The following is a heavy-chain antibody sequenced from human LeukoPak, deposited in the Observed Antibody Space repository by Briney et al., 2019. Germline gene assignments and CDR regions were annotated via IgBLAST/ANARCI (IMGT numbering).Heavy chain of an antibody. Sequence: GGSLRLSCAPSGSPFSRYWMHWVRQAPGKGLVWVSRVKKYGSDTIYTDPVKRRFTLSRDNDKNTLYVKIDTLRAQNTRVLYGAAIYSSGSGYWGQGTLVTVSS. V-gene: IGHV3-74*01. J-gene: IGHJ4*02. D-gene: IGHD6-19*01. CDR3: AAIYSSGSGY. CDR2: VKKYGSDT. CDR1: GSPFSRYW.